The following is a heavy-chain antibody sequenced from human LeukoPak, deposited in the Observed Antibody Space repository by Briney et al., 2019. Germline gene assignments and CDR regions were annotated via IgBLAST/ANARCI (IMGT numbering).Heavy chain of an antibody. D-gene: IGHD3-10*01. CDR1: GFTVSSNY. J-gene: IGHJ3*02. Sequence: GGSLRLSCAAAGFTVSSNYMSWVRQAPGKGLEWVSVIYSGGSTYYADSLKGRFTISRDNSKSTLYLQMNSLRAEDTAVYYCARTRFGELLGAFDIWGQGTMVTVSS. CDR2: IYSGGST. CDR3: ARTRFGELLGAFDI. V-gene: IGHV3-53*01.